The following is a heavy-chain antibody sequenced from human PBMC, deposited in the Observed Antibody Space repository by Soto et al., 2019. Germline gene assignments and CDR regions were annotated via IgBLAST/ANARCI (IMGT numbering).Heavy chain of an antibody. V-gene: IGHV4-59*01. Sequence: LVMRPHKCTVVCGSISRYYWRRIRQSPRKGLEWIGYVYDSGSTKYSPSLKSRVTMSVDRSKNQFSLELDSVSAADTAVYYCARSLRGGLPTVTPHVYWGQGALVTVSS. J-gene: IGHJ4*02. CDR3: ARSLRGGLPTVTPHVY. D-gene: IGHD4-17*01. CDR1: CGSISRYY. CDR2: VYDSGST.